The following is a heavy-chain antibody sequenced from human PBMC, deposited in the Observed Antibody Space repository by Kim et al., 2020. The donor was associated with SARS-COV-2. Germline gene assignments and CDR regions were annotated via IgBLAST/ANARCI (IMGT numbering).Heavy chain of an antibody. CDR2: ITSGGHE. V-gene: IGHV3-21*06. CDR1: GFTFSVYT. J-gene: IGHJ4*02. CDR3: ARDYLDTSGEAPY. Sequence: GGSLRLSCAASGFTFSVYTVNWVRQAPGKGLEWVSTITSGGHEYYADSLKGRFIISRDNDQSSLYLQMTSMRAEDTAVYYCARDYLDTSGEAPYWGQGTLVTVSA. D-gene: IGHD3-22*01.